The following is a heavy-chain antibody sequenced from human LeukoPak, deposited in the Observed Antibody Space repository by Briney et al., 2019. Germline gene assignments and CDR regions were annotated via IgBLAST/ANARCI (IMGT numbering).Heavy chain of an antibody. J-gene: IGHJ4*02. D-gene: IGHD4-23*01. Sequence: SVKVSCKASGGTFSSYAISWVRQAPGQGLEWMGGLIPIFGTANYAQKFQGRVTITADESTSTAYMELTRLRSDDTAVYYCAREKYDGKSWDSWGQGTLVTVSS. CDR1: GGTFSSYA. V-gene: IGHV1-69*13. CDR3: AREKYDGKSWDS. CDR2: LIPIFGTA.